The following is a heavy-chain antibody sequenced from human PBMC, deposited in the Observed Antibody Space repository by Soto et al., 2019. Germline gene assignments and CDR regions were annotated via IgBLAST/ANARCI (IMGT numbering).Heavy chain of an antibody. J-gene: IGHJ3*02. Sequence: SETLSLTCAVYGGSFSGYYWSWIRQPPGKGLEWIGEINHSGSTNYNPSLKSRVTISVDTSKNQFSLKLSSVTAADTAVYYCARVNYRNSIAAASYAFDIWGQGTMVTVSS. CDR1: GGSFSGYY. CDR3: ARVNYRNSIAAASYAFDI. CDR2: INHSGST. D-gene: IGHD6-13*01. V-gene: IGHV4-34*01.